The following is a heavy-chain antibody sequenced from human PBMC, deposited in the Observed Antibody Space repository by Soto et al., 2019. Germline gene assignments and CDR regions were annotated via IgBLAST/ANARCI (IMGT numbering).Heavy chain of an antibody. CDR1: GYTFTNYG. D-gene: IGHD2-2*01. CDR2: VSAYNGER. Sequence: QVQLVQSGAEVKKPGASVKVSCKASGYTFTNYGINWVRQAPGQGLEWLGWVSAYNGERRYSQRVQARVIMTTDTSTTTAYMELRSLSSDYTAVYYCSIGTSLPASGDYWGQGTLVTVSS. V-gene: IGHV1-18*01. CDR3: SIGTSLPASGDY. J-gene: IGHJ4*01.